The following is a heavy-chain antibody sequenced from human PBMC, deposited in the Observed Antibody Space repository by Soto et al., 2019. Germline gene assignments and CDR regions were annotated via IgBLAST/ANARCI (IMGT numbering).Heavy chain of an antibody. Sequence: QVQLQESGPGLVKLSDTLSLTCAVSGYSISSSNWWGWIRQPPGKGLEWIGYIYYSGTTYYNPSLKSXXTXSAXTSKNQFSLKLTSVTAVDTAVYYCARREIQGPIDYWGQGTLVTVSS. CDR2: IYYSGTT. D-gene: IGHD1-26*01. CDR1: GYSISSSNW. V-gene: IGHV4-28*01. CDR3: ARREIQGPIDY. J-gene: IGHJ4*02.